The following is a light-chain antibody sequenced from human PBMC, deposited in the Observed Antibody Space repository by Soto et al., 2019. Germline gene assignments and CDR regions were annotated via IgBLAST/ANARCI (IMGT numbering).Light chain of an antibody. J-gene: IGLJ1*01. CDR1: SGYDTYA. Sequence: QLVLTQSPSASASLGASVKVTCTLSSGYDTYAIAWHHQRPEKGPRYLMKVKSDGSHSKADGIPDRFSCSSSGAERYLTISSLQSEDEGDYYCRTWGPDIRVFGAGTKLTVL. CDR2: VKSDGSH. V-gene: IGLV4-69*01. CDR3: RTWGPDIRV.